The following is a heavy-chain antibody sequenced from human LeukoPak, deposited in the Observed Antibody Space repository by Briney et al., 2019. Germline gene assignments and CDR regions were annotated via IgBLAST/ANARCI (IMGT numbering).Heavy chain of an antibody. Sequence: SETLSLTCAGYGGSFSGYYWSWIRHAPGKGLEWIGEINHSGSTNYKPSLKSLVTISVDTSKNEFSLKLSSVTAADTAVYYCARAPGYRSSSGGLDPWGQGTLVTVSS. J-gene: IGHJ5*02. CDR2: INHSGST. D-gene: IGHD6-6*01. CDR3: ARAPGYRSSSGGLDP. CDR1: GGSFSGYY. V-gene: IGHV4-34*01.